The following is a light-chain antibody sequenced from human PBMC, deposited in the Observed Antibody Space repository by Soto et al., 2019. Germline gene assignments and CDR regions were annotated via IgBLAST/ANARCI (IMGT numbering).Light chain of an antibody. V-gene: IGKV1-5*01. Sequence: IRMTQSPSSLSASTGDRVTITCRASQNISRWLAWYQQKPGKAPKLLIYDVSSFEGGVPSRFSGSGSGTEFTLTISSLQPDDFATYYCQQYKTYYRTFGQGTKVDIK. CDR3: QQYKTYYRT. J-gene: IGKJ1*01. CDR1: QNISRW. CDR2: DVS.